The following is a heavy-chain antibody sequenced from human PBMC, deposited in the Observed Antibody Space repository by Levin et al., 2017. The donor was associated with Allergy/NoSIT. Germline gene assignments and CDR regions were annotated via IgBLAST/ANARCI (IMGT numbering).Heavy chain of an antibody. J-gene: IGHJ4*02. V-gene: IGHV3-11*05. D-gene: IGHD3-10*01. Sequence: GGSLRLSCAASGFIVSDSYMSWIRQAPGKGLEWVSYISRGNSYTNYLDSVRGRFTISRDNAKNSLYLQMNSLRAEDTAIYYCARGRVPNDYWGQGTLVTVSS. CDR3: ARGRVPNDY. CDR2: ISRGNSYT. CDR1: GFIVSDSY.